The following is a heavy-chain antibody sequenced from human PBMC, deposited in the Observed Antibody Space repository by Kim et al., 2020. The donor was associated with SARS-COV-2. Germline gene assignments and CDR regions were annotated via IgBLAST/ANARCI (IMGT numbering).Heavy chain of an antibody. CDR3: ARGQQWMVLFEY. CDR1: GFIVSSNY. J-gene: IGHJ4*02. D-gene: IGHD6-19*01. CDR2: MYTSGST. V-gene: IGHV3-66*02. Sequence: GGSLRLSCAASGFIVSSNYMSWVRQAPGKGLEWVSVMYTSGSTYYAGSVKGRFIISSDNSKNTLYLQLISLGVEDTAVYYCARGQQWMVLFEYWGQGTLVTVSS.